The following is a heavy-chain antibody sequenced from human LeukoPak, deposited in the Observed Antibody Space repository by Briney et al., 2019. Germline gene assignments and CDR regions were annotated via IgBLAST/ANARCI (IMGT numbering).Heavy chain of an antibody. CDR1: GYSFSSYL. CDR2: IYPRDSRT. D-gene: IGHD5-24*01. V-gene: IGHV5-51*01. CDR3: ARQRSRDGYNYDGFDI. Sequence: LGESLKISCKGSGYSFSSYLIAWVRQLPGKGLEWMGVIYPRDSRTTYSPSFQGQVTISADKSTSTAYLQWTSLKASDTAMYYCARQRSRDGYNYDGFDIWGQGTMVTVSS. J-gene: IGHJ3*02.